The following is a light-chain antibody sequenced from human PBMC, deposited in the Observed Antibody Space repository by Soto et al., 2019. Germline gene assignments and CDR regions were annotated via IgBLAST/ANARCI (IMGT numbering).Light chain of an antibody. Sequence: DIQMTQSPSSLSASVGDRVTITCRASQGISNYLAWYQQKPGKVPKLLIYAASTLQSGVPSRFSGSGSGTDFTLTISSLQPEDVATYYCQKYNSAPRLTFRGGTKVEIK. CDR1: QGISNY. CDR2: AAS. V-gene: IGKV1-27*01. CDR3: QKYNSAPRLT. J-gene: IGKJ4*01.